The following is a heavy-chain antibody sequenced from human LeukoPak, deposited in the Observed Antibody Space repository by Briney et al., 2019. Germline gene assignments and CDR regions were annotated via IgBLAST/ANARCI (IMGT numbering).Heavy chain of an antibody. CDR3: AKGGPQFFDY. V-gene: IGHV3-48*01. Sequence: GGSLRLSCAASGLTVSSYSMNWVRQAPGKGLEWVSYISSSSSTIYYADSVKGRFTISRDNAKNSLYLQMNSLRAEDTAIYYCAKGGPQFFDYWGQGTLVTVSS. CDR2: ISSSSSTI. CDR1: GLTVSSYS. J-gene: IGHJ4*02. D-gene: IGHD5-24*01.